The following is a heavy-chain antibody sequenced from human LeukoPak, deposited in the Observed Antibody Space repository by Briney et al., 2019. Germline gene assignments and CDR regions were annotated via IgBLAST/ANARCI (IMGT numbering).Heavy chain of an antibody. CDR2: ISGSGGST. Sequence: GGSLRLSCAASGFTFSSYAMSWVRQAPGKGLGWVSAISGSGGSTYYADSVKGRFTISRDNSKNTLYLLMNSLRAEDTAVYYCAKGGPITMVRGVIRGDFDYWGQGTLVTVSS. J-gene: IGHJ4*02. V-gene: IGHV3-23*01. D-gene: IGHD3-10*01. CDR3: AKGGPITMVRGVIRGDFDY. CDR1: GFTFSSYA.